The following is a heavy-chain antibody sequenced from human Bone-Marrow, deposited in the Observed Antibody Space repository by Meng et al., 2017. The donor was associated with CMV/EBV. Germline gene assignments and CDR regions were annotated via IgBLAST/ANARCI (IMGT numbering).Heavy chain of an antibody. CDR1: GGSISSSNW. D-gene: IGHD2-2*02. V-gene: IGHV4-4*02. Sequence: SETLSLTCSVSGGSISSSNWWCWVRQPPGKGLEWIGEIYHSGSTNYNPSLKSRVTISVDKSKNQFSLKLSSVTAADTAVYYCARIGVVVPAAIAWFDPWGQGTLVTVSS. J-gene: IGHJ5*02. CDR2: IYHSGST. CDR3: ARIGVVVPAAIAWFDP.